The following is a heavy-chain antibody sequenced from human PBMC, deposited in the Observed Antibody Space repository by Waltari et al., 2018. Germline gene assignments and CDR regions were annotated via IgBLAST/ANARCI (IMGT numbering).Heavy chain of an antibody. V-gene: IGHV3-23*05. CDR1: GFTFSDYA. Sequence: QLLESGGGLVQPGGSLRLSCVASGFTFSDYAMSWVRQAPGKGLDWVAVIYRSGTTIYADSAKGRFTISRDNSENSVYLQMSSLRLDDTAVYYCAKAGYYYYGMDVWGQGTTVTVSS. CDR2: IYRSGTT. J-gene: IGHJ6*02. CDR3: AKAGYYYYGMDV.